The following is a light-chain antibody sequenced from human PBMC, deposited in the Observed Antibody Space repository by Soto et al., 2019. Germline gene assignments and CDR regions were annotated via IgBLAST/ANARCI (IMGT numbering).Light chain of an antibody. CDR1: QSISSY. CDR2: AAS. J-gene: IGKJ1*01. V-gene: IGKV1-39*01. Sequence: DIQMTQSPSSLSASIGARVTITCRASQSISSYLNWYQQKPGKAPKLLIYAASSLQSGVPSRFSGSGSGTDFTLTISSLQSEDFAVYHCQQYNQWPGTFGQGTKVDI. CDR3: QQYNQWPGT.